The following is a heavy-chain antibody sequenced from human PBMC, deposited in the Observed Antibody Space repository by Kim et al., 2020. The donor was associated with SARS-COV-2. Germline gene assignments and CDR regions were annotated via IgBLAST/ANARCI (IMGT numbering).Heavy chain of an antibody. D-gene: IGHD3-3*01. CDR2: INHSGST. J-gene: IGHJ6*02. Sequence: SETLSLTCAVYGGSFSGYYWSWIRQPPGKGLEWIGEINHSGSTNYNPSLKSRVTISVDTSKNQFSLKLSSVTAADTAVYYCERGGTFSVTIFGVVIIRPLMDVWGQGTTVTVSS. CDR1: GGSFSGYY. CDR3: ERGGTFSVTIFGVVIIRPLMDV. V-gene: IGHV4-34*01.